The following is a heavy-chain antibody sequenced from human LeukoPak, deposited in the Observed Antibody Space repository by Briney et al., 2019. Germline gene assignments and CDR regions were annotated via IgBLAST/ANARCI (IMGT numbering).Heavy chain of an antibody. V-gene: IGHV3-66*02. CDR1: GFTVSSNY. CDR3: ARDSPPYYDFWSGYYDY. Sequence: GGSLRLSCAASGFTVSSNYMSWVRQAPGKGLEWVSVIYSGGSTYYADSVKGRFTISRDNSKNTLYLQMNSLRAEDTAVYYCARDSPPYYDFWSGYYDYWGQGILVTVSS. J-gene: IGHJ4*02. CDR2: IYSGGST. D-gene: IGHD3-3*01.